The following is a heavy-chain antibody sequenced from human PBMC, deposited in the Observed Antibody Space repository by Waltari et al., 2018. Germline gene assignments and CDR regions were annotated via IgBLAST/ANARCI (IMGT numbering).Heavy chain of an antibody. V-gene: IGHV4-39*01. Sequence: QLQLQESGPGLVQPSETLSLTCTVSGGSISSSSYYWGWLRQPPGKGLEWIGSIYYSGSTYYNPSLKSRVTISVDTSKNQFSLKLSSVTAADTAVYYCARGRRRWLQFTFDYWGQGTLVTVSS. CDR2: IYYSGST. J-gene: IGHJ4*02. CDR3: ARGRRRWLQFTFDY. D-gene: IGHD5-12*01. CDR1: GGSISSSSYY.